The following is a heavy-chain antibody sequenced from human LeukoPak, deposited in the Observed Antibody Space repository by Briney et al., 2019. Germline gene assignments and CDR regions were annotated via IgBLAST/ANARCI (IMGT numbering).Heavy chain of an antibody. D-gene: IGHD1-1*01. J-gene: IGHJ3*02. Sequence: GGSLRLSCAASGFTFSDYYMSWIRQAPGKGLEWVSYISSSSSTIYYADSVKGRFTISRDNAKNSLYLQMNSLRAEDTAVYYCARDTRGSWNAFDIWGQGTMVTVSS. CDR2: ISSSSSTI. V-gene: IGHV3-11*04. CDR1: GFTFSDYY. CDR3: ARDTRGSWNAFDI.